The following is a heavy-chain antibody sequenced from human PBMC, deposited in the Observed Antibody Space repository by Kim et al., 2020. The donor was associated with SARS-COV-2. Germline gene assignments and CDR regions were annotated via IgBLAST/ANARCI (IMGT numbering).Heavy chain of an antibody. CDR3: ARDFGRASKDRAMDTIMGALDY. Sequence: GGSLRLSCAASGFTFSNYGMHWVRQAPGKGLEWVALIWHDGTNKYYGDSVKGRFTISRDNSQDTVYLQMNGLRAEDTAVYYCARDFGRASKDRAMDTIMGALDYWGQGTLVPSPQ. D-gene: IGHD5-18*01. CDR2: IWHDGTNK. V-gene: IGHV3-33*08. CDR1: GFTFSNYG. J-gene: IGHJ4*02.